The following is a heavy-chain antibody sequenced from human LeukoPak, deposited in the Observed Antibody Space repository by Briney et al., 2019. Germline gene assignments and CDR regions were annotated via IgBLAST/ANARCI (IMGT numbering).Heavy chain of an antibody. Sequence: PGRSLRLSCAASGFTFSSYAMHWVRQAPGKGLEWVAVIWYDGSNKYYADSVKGRFTISRDNPKNTLYLQMNSLRAEDTAVYYCARGRGVGWLRLGDAFDIWGQGTMVTVSS. CDR2: IWYDGSNK. J-gene: IGHJ3*02. CDR1: GFTFSSYA. CDR3: ARGRGVGWLRLGDAFDI. D-gene: IGHD5-12*01. V-gene: IGHV3-33*08.